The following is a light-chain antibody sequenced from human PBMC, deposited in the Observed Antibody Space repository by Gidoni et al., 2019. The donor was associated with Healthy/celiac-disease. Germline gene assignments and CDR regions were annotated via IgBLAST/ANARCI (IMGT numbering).Light chain of an antibody. CDR1: QSALYSSNNKNY. V-gene: IGKV4-1*01. CDR3: QQYYSTPRT. Sequence: DIVMTQSPDSLAVSLGERATINCKSSQSALYSSNNKNYLAWYQQKPGQPPKLLIYWASTRESGVPDRFSGGGSGTDFTLTISSLQAEDVAVYYCQQYYSTPRTFGQXTKVEIK. CDR2: WAS. J-gene: IGKJ1*01.